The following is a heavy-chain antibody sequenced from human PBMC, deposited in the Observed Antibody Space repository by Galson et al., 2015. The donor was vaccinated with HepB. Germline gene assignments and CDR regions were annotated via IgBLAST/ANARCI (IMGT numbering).Heavy chain of an antibody. CDR3: ARRGYNWDDRGFDI. CDR1: GYTFTKYG. D-gene: IGHD1-1*01. CDR2: IATTNGNT. V-gene: IGHV1-18*01. Sequence: SVKVSCKASGYTFTKYGLMWVRQAPGQGFEWMGWIATTNGNTQYAQKVQDRVTMTTDTSTNTVSMELRSLTSDDTAVYYCARRGYNWDDRGFDIWGQGTTVIVSS. J-gene: IGHJ3*02.